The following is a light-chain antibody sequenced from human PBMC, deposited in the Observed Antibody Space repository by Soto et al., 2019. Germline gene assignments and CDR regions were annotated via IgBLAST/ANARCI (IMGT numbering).Light chain of an antibody. CDR1: TSNIGSYT. CDR3: AAWDDSLNGPV. V-gene: IGLV1-44*01. Sequence: QSVLTQPPSASGTPGQRDTISCSAVTSNIGSYTVSWYQQLPGTAPKLLIYTTNQRPSGVPDRFSSSKSGTSASLSISGLQSEDEADYYCAAWDDSLNGPVFGGGTKVTVL. CDR2: TTN. J-gene: IGLJ2*01.